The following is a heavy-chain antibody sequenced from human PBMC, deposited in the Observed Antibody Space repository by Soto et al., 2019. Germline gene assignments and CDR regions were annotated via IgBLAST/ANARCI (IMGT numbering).Heavy chain of an antibody. V-gene: IGHV3-23*01. CDR3: AKDIGDGYNTDYFDY. J-gene: IGHJ4*02. Sequence: GGSLRLSCAASGFTFSSYAMSWVRQAPGKGLEWVSAISGSGGSTYYADSVKGRFTISRDNSKNTLYLQMNSLRAEDTAVYYCAKDIGDGYNTDYFDYWGQGTLVTVSS. CDR1: GFTFSSYA. D-gene: IGHD5-12*01. CDR2: ISGSGGST.